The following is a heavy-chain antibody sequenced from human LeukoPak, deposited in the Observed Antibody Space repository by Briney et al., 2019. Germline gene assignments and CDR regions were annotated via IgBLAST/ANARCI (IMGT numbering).Heavy chain of an antibody. J-gene: IGHJ4*02. CDR1: GFTFTSYS. Sequence: PGGSLRLSCAASGFTFTSYSMNWVRQAPGKGLEWVSTISGGGGSTYYADSVKGRFTISRDNSKNTLYLQMNSLRAEDTAVYYCAKVDYYDSGYDYWGQGTLVTVSS. V-gene: IGHV3-23*01. D-gene: IGHD3-22*01. CDR2: ISGGGGST. CDR3: AKVDYYDSGYDY.